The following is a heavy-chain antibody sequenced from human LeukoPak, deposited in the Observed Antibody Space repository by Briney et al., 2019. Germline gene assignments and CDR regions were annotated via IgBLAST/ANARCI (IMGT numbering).Heavy chain of an antibody. J-gene: IGHJ5*02. D-gene: IGHD6-6*01. Sequence: SETLSLTCTVSGCSISSGDYYWSWIRQPPGKGLEWIGYIYYSGSTYYNPSLKSRVTISVDTSKNQFSLKLSSVTAADTAVYYCASGRGYSSSSRRFDPWGQGTLVTVSS. CDR1: GCSISSGDYY. CDR3: ASGRGYSSSSRRFDP. CDR2: IYYSGST. V-gene: IGHV4-30-4*08.